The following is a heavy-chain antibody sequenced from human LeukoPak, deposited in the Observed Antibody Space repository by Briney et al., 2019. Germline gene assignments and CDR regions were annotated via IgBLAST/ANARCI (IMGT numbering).Heavy chain of an antibody. CDR2: IYSGGST. D-gene: IGHD3-3*01. CDR1: GFTVSSNY. CDR3: AKDQDPYYDFWSGYYPWVY. Sequence: GGSLRLSCAASGFTVSSNYMSWVRQAPGKGLEWVSAIYSGGSTYYADSVKGRFTISRDNSKNTLYLQMNSLRAEDTAVYYCAKDQDPYYDFWSGYYPWVYWGQGTLVTVSS. V-gene: IGHV3-53*01. J-gene: IGHJ4*02.